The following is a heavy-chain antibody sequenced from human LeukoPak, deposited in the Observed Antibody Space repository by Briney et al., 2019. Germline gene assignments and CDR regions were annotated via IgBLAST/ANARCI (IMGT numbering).Heavy chain of an antibody. CDR2: MNPNSGNT. Sequence: ASVKVSCKASGYTFTSYDINWVRQAPGQGLEWMGWMNPNSGNTGYAQKFQGRVTMTRNTSISTAYMELSSLRSEDTAVYYCARGVYYGSGSFFDYWGQGTLVTVSS. D-gene: IGHD3-10*01. CDR3: ARGVYYGSGSFFDY. J-gene: IGHJ4*02. V-gene: IGHV1-8*01. CDR1: GYTFTSYD.